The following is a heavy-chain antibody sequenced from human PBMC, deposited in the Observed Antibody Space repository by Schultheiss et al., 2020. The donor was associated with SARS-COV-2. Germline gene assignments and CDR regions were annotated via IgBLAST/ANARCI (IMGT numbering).Heavy chain of an antibody. V-gene: IGHV3-21*01. D-gene: IGHD5-12*01. CDR3: ARGQYSIVATGFDY. CDR2: ISSSSSYI. Sequence: GGSLRLSCAASGFTFSSYSMNWVRQAPGKGLEWVSSISSSSSYIYYADSVKGRFTISRDNAKNSLYLQMNSLRAEDTAVYYCARGQYSIVATGFDYWGQGTLVTVSS. J-gene: IGHJ4*02. CDR1: GFTFSSYS.